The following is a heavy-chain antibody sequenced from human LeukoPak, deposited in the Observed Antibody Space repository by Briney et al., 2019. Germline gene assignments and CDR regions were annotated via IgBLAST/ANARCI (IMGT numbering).Heavy chain of an antibody. D-gene: IGHD5-12*01. CDR2: IYYSGST. V-gene: IGHV4-30-4*01. J-gene: IGHJ5*02. CDR3: ARQEYSGYDSANWFDP. Sequence: PSQTLCLTCTVSGGSISSGDYYWSWIRQPPGKGLEWIGYIYYSGSTYYNPSLKSRVTISVDTSKNQFSLKLSSVTAADTAVYYCARQEYSGYDSANWFDPWGQGTLVTVSS. CDR1: GGSISSGDYY.